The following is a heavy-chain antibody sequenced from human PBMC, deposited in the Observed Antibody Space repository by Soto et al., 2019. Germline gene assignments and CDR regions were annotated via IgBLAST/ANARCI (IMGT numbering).Heavy chain of an antibody. V-gene: IGHV4-31*03. J-gene: IGHJ4*02. CDR1: GASISSSGYY. CDR3: ARATESHYFDY. CDR2: IYYRGTT. Sequence: QVQLQESGPGLVKPSQTLSLTCTLSGASISSSGYYWSWIRLHPGEGLEWIGYIYYRGTTYFNPSLKSRVPISTDTAKKEFSLTLTSVTAADTAVYYCARATESHYFDYWGRGILVTVTS.